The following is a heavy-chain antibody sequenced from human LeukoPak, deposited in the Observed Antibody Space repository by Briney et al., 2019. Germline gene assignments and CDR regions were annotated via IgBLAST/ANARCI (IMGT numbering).Heavy chain of an antibody. CDR3: AKVMPLYQLQWGLYDY. Sequence: GGSLRLSCAASGFTFSSFAMSWVRQAPGKGLEWVSGISASSASTYYADSVKGRFTISRDNSGNTLYLQMNSLRAEDTAVYYCAKVMPLYQLQWGLYDYWGQGTLVTVSS. V-gene: IGHV3-23*01. CDR1: GFTFSSFA. D-gene: IGHD2-2*01. J-gene: IGHJ4*02. CDR2: ISASSAST.